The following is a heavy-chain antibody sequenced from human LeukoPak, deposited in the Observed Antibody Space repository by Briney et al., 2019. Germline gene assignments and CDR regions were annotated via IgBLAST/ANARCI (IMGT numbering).Heavy chain of an antibody. Sequence: ASVKVSCKASGYIFTSYGITWVRQAPGQGLEWMGVINPSDGSTNYAQKFQGRVTMTRDTSTSTVYMELSSLRSEDTAVYFCARGFYGRLVDYWGQGTLVTVSS. D-gene: IGHD2/OR15-2a*01. CDR1: GYIFTSYG. CDR2: INPSDGST. J-gene: IGHJ4*02. V-gene: IGHV1-46*01. CDR3: ARGFYGRLVDY.